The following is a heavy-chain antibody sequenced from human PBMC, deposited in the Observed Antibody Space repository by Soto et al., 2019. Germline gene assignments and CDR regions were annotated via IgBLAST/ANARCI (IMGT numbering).Heavy chain of an antibody. D-gene: IGHD2-8*01. CDR1: GGSVSDSNYY. V-gene: IGHV4-39*01. CDR2: VYYRGRS. CDR3: VSQRTSVLSQAYFDY. Sequence: SETLSLTCTVSGGSVSDSNYYWGWIRQSPGKGLEWIGSVYYRGRSYSKSSVKSRITISVDTSKNQFSLNLNSVTASDTAVYFCVSQRTSVLSQAYFDYWGPGALVTVSS. J-gene: IGHJ4*02.